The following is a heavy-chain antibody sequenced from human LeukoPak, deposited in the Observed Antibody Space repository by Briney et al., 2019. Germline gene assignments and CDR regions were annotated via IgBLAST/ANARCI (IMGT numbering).Heavy chain of an antibody. CDR3: ASGYGDYVDY. J-gene: IGHJ4*02. CDR1: GFTFSNSW. Sequence: PGRSLRLSCAASGFTFSNSWMHWVRHAPGKGLVWVSRINSDGHTTIYADSVKGRFTVSRDNAKNTLYLQMSSLRAEDTAVYYCASGYGDYVDYWGQGTLVTVSS. V-gene: IGHV3-74*01. CDR2: INSDGHTT. D-gene: IGHD4-17*01.